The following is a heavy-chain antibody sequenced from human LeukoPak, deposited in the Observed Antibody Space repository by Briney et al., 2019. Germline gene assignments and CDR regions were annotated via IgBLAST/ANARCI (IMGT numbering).Heavy chain of an antibody. CDR2: INWNGGST. CDR1: GFTFDDYG. Sequence: GGSLRLSCAASGFTFDDYGMSWVRQAPGKGLEWVSGINWNGGSTGYADSVKGRFTISRDNSKNTQYLQMNSLRAEDTAVYYCARAPAQYSSSWYDWGQGTLVTVSS. CDR3: ARAPAQYSSSWYD. V-gene: IGHV3-20*04. J-gene: IGHJ4*02. D-gene: IGHD6-13*01.